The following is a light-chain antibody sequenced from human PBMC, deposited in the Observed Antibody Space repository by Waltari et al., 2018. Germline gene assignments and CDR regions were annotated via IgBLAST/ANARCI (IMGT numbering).Light chain of an antibody. CDR2: DAS. V-gene: IGKV3-11*01. CDR3: QQRSNWPIT. J-gene: IGKJ5*01. Sequence: ELVLTQSPATLSLSPGERATLPCRASQSVSSYLAWYQQNPGQAPRLLIYDASNRATGIPARFSGSGAGTDFTLTISSLEPEDFAVYYCQQRSNWPITFGQGTRLEIK. CDR1: QSVSSY.